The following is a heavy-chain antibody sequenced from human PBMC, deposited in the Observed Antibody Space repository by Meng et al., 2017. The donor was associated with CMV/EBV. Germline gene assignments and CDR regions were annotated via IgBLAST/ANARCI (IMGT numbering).Heavy chain of an antibody. D-gene: IGHD4-11*01. CDR1: GFTFSSYG. CDR2: IRYDGSNK. J-gene: IGHJ4*02. V-gene: IGHV3-30*02. CDR3: AKDRVSQFDY. Sequence: GGSLRLSCAASGFTFSSYGMHWVRQAPGKGLEWVAFIRYDGSNKYYADSVKGRFTISRGNSKNTLYLQMNSLRAEDTAVYYCAKDRVSQFDYWGQGTLVTVSS.